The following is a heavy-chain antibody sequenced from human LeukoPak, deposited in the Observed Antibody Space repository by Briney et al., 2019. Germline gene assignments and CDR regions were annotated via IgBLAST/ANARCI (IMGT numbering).Heavy chain of an antibody. V-gene: IGHV4-34*01. CDR1: GGSFSGYY. D-gene: IGHD3-3*01. J-gene: IGHJ5*02. Sequence: SETLSLTCAVYGGSFSGYYWSWIRQPPGKGLEWVGEINHSGSTNYNPSLKSRVTISVDTSKNQFSLKLSSVTAADTAVYYCARDNYYDFWSGYYENWFDPWGQGTLVTVSS. CDR3: ARDNYYDFWSGYYENWFDP. CDR2: INHSGST.